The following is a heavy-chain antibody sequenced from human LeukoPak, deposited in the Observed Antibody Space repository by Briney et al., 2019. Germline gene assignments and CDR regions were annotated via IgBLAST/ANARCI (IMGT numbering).Heavy chain of an antibody. CDR2: ISAYSGNT. CDR1: GYTFSTYG. D-gene: IGHD2-15*01. CDR3: ARWGYCGGGSCRFDY. Sequence: ASVKVSCKASGYTFSTYGIYWVRQAPGQGLEWMGWISAYSGNTNYAQKLQDRVTMTTDTSTTTAYMELRGLRSDDTAVYYCARWGYCGGGSCRFDYWGQGTLVTVSS. J-gene: IGHJ4*02. V-gene: IGHV1-18*01.